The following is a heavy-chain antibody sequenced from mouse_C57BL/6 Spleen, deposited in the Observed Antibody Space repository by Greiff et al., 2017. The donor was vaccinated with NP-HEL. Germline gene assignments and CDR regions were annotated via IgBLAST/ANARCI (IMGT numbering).Heavy chain of an antibody. CDR2: MSSGSSTI. CDR1: GFTFSDYG. Sequence: EVKLVESGGGLVKPGGSLKLSCAASGFTFSDYGMHWVRQAPEKGLEWVAYMSSGSSTIYYADTVKGRFTISRDNAKNTLFLQMTSLRSEDTAMYYCARTNWDFYYFDYWGQGTTLTVSS. V-gene: IGHV5-17*01. CDR3: ARTNWDFYYFDY. J-gene: IGHJ2*01. D-gene: IGHD4-1*01.